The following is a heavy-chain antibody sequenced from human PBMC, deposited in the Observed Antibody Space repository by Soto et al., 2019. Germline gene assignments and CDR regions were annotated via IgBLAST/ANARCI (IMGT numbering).Heavy chain of an antibody. CDR2: VYYTGFT. V-gene: IGHV4-39*01. CDR3: ARLPVVVIALGYFDP. J-gene: IGHJ5*02. Sequence: QLQLQESGPGLVKPSETLSLTCTVSGDSISSSYYWGWVRQPPGKGLECIGAVYYTGFTYYNPSLKSRLTLSPGTSKTRCSLRLSSVTAADTALPYCARLPVVVIALGYFDPWGPGTLVTVSS. D-gene: IGHD2-21*01. CDR1: GDSISSSYY.